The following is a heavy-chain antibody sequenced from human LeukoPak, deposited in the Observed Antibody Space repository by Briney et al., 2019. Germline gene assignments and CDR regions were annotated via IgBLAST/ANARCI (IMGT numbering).Heavy chain of an antibody. CDR2: ISSSSSYI. Sequence: TSGGSLRLSCAASGFTFSSYSMNWVRQAPGKGLEWVSSISSSSSYIYYADSVKGRFTISRDNTKNSLYLQMNSLRAEDTAVYYCARVRGGYLIDYWGQGTLVTVSS. CDR1: GFTFSSYS. V-gene: IGHV3-21*01. CDR3: ARVRGGYLIDY. D-gene: IGHD5-12*01. J-gene: IGHJ4*02.